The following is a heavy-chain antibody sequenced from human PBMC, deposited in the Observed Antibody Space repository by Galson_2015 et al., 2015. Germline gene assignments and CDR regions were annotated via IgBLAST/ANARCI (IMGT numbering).Heavy chain of an antibody. CDR3: ARGCRIAVAGVDY. CDR2: INAGNGNT. CDR1: GYTFTSYA. V-gene: IGHV1-3*01. D-gene: IGHD6-19*01. Sequence: SVKVSCKASGYTFTSYAMHWVRQAPGQRLEWMERINAGNGNTKYSQKFQGRVTITRDTSASTAYMELSSLRSEDTAVYYCARGCRIAVAGVDYWGQGTLVTVSS. J-gene: IGHJ4*02.